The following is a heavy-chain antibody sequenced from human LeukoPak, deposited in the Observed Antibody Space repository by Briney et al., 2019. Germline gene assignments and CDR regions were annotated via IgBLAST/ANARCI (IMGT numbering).Heavy chain of an antibody. Sequence: ASVKVSCKASGYTFTGYYMHWVRQAPGQGLEWMGWINPNSGGTNYAQKFQGRVTTTRDTSTSTAYMELSRLRSDDTAVYYCARRVSLGRSRTDAFDIWGQGTMVTVSS. CDR1: GYTFTGYY. D-gene: IGHD7-27*01. CDR3: ARRVSLGRSRTDAFDI. V-gene: IGHV1-2*02. CDR2: INPNSGGT. J-gene: IGHJ3*02.